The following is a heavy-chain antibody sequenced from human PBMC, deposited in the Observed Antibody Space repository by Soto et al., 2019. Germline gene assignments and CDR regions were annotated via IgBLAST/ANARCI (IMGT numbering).Heavy chain of an antibody. Sequence: GGSLRLSCAASGFTFSSYGMHWVRQAPGKGLEWVAVISYDGSNKYYADSVKGRFTISRDNSKNTLYLQMNSLRAEDTAVYYCAKDRSSGWSYYYYGMDVWGQGTTVTVSS. CDR3: AKDRSSGWSYYYYGMDV. V-gene: IGHV3-30*18. CDR1: GFTFSSYG. CDR2: ISYDGSNK. J-gene: IGHJ6*02. D-gene: IGHD6-19*01.